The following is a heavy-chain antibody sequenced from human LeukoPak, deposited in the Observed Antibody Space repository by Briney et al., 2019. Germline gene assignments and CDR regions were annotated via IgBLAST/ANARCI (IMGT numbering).Heavy chain of an antibody. V-gene: IGHV3-23*01. J-gene: IGHJ4*02. CDR3: VRNNNNDY. D-gene: IGHD2/OR15-2a*01. CDR1: GFTFGDYA. CDR2: IGGRGGTT. Sequence: PGGSLRLSCAASGFTFGDYAMTWVRQAPGKGLEWVSTIGGRGGTTYYADSVKGRFTISRDNSKNTLYLQMNSLRAEDTAVYYCVRNNNNDYWGQGTLVTVSS.